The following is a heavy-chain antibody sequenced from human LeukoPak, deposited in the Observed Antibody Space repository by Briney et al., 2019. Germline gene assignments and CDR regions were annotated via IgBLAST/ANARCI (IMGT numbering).Heavy chain of an antibody. V-gene: IGHV1-24*01. Sequence: ASVKVSCKVSGYSLTELSMHWVRQAPGKGLGWVGGFDPEDGETIYSQKFQSRVTMTEDTSTDTAYMELSSLRSEDTAVYYCATAHYVWGSYRYFDYWGQGTLVTVSS. CDR2: FDPEDGET. CDR1: GYSLTELS. J-gene: IGHJ4*02. CDR3: ATAHYVWGSYRYFDY. D-gene: IGHD3-16*02.